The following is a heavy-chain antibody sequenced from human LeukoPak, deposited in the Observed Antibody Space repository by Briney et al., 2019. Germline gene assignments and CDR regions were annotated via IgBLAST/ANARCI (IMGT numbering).Heavy chain of an antibody. CDR1: GFTFSSYE. V-gene: IGHV3-48*03. J-gene: IGHJ4*02. CDR2: ISSSGSTI. CDR3: ARVGHCSGGSCRYFDY. Sequence: GGSLRLSRAASGFTFSSYEMNWVRQAPGKGLEWVSYISSSGSTIYYADSVKGRFTISRDNAKNSLYLQMNSLRAEDTAVYYCARVGHCSGGSCRYFDYWGQGTLVTVSS. D-gene: IGHD2-15*01.